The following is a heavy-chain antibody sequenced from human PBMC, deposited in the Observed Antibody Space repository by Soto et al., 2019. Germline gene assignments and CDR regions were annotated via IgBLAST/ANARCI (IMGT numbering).Heavy chain of an antibody. CDR2: FDPEDGET. V-gene: IGHV1-24*01. CDR1: GYTLTELS. J-gene: IGHJ4*02. CDR3: AAIPEECSSWYGDYFDY. Sequence: ASVKVSCKVSGYTLTELSMHWVRQAPGKGLEWMGGFDPEDGETIYAQKFQGRVTMTEDTSTDTAYMELSSLRSEDTAVYYCAAIPEECSSWYGDYFDYRGKGTLVTVSS. D-gene: IGHD6-13*01.